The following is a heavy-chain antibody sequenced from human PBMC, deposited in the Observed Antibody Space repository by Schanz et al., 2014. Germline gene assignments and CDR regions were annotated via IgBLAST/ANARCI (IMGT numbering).Heavy chain of an antibody. J-gene: IGHJ4*02. CDR3: VSSGSYSSYAL. CDR2: ISGSGGST. CDR1: GFTASSHS. V-gene: IGHV3-23*04. Sequence: EVQVVESGGGLVQPGGSLRLSCTASGFTASSHSMNWVRQAPGKGLEWVSAISGSGGSTYYADSVKGRFTISRDNAKNSLYLQMNSLRAEDTAVYHCVSSGSYSSYALWGQGTLLTGSS. D-gene: IGHD3-10*01.